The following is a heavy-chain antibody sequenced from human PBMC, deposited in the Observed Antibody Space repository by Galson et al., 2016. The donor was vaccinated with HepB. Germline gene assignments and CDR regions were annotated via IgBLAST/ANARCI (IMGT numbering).Heavy chain of an antibody. CDR3: ARGGGYMGFDY. CDR2: IYYSGST. D-gene: IGHD3-22*01. CDR1: GGSISSYY. J-gene: IGHJ4*02. Sequence: SETLSLTCTVSGGSISSYYWSWIRQSPGKGLEWIGHIYYSGSTDYSSSLRSRVSISVDTSKDQFSLQLNSVTAADTAVYYCARGGGYMGFDYWGQGTLVTVSS. V-gene: IGHV4-59*01.